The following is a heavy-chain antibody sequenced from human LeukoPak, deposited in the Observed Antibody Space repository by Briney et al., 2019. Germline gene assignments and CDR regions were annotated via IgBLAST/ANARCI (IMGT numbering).Heavy chain of an antibody. CDR3: ARVGYYPDYYMDV. D-gene: IGHD2-21*01. CDR2: IFHSGST. J-gene: IGHJ6*03. CDR1: GYSISSGYY. V-gene: IGHV4-38-2*02. Sequence: SETLSLTCTVSGYSISSGYYWGWIRQPPGKGLEWIGTIFHSGSTYSNPSLKSRVTISVDTSKNQFSLNLSSVTAADTAVYYCARVGYYPDYYMDVWGKGTTVTVSS.